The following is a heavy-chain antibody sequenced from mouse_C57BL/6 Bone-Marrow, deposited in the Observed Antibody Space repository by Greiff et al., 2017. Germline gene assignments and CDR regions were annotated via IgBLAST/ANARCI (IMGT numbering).Heavy chain of an antibody. Sequence: VQLQQSGAELVLPGASVKLSCKASGYTFTSYWMPWVKQRPGPGLELIGEIYPSDSCPYYNQKFQGKSTLTVDKSSSTAYMQLNSLTSEDSAVYYCAREGNFYFDYWGQGTTLTVSS. CDR1: GYTFTSYW. J-gene: IGHJ2*01. V-gene: IGHV1-69*01. CDR3: AREGNFYFDY. CDR2: IYPSDSCP. D-gene: IGHD2-1*01.